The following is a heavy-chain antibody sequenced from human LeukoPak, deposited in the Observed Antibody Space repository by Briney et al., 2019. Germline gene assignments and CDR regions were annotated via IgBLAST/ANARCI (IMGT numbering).Heavy chain of an antibody. J-gene: IGHJ5*02. CDR3: ASRIA. V-gene: IGHV4-39*01. CDR2: IYYSGSA. D-gene: IGHD1-26*01. Sequence: SETLSLTCTVSGGSISSSSYYWGWIRQPPGKGLGWIGSIYYSGSAYYNPSLKSRVTISVDTSKNQFSLKLSSVTAADTAVYYCASRIAWSQGTLVTVSS. CDR1: GGSISSSSYY.